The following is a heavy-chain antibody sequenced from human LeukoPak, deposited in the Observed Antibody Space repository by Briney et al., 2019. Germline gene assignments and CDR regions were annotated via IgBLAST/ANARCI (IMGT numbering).Heavy chain of an antibody. CDR1: GFIFSSYE. V-gene: IGHV3-48*03. CDR3: ARPSNYYYMDV. Sequence: GGSLRLSCAASGFIFSSYEMNWVRQAPGKGLEWVSYITSSGSTIYYTDSVKGRFTISRDNAKSSLYLQMNSLRAEDTAVYYCARPSNYYYMDVWGKGTTVTISS. CDR2: ITSSGSTI. J-gene: IGHJ6*03.